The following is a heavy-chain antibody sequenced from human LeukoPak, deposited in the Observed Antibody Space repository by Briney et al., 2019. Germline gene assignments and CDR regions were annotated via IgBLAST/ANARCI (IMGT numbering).Heavy chain of an antibody. CDR1: GFTFSDHY. CDR3: ATTLELVWGTEIYTFDY. Sequence: GGSLRLSCAASGFTFSDHYMDWVRQAPGKGLEWAGRTRNKANSYTTEYAASVKGRFTISRDDSKNSLYLQMNSLKTEDTAVYYCATTLELVWGTEIYTFDYWGQGTLVTVSS. D-gene: IGHD1-7*01. J-gene: IGHJ4*02. CDR2: TRNKANSYTT. V-gene: IGHV3-72*01.